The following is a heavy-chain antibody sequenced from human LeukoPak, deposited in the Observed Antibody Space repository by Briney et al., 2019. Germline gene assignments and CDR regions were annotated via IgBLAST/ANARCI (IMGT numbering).Heavy chain of an antibody. J-gene: IGHJ4*02. D-gene: IGHD2-21*02. V-gene: IGHV1-69*01. CDR3: ARAELAYCGGDCSHPFDY. CDR1: GGTFSSYA. CDR2: IIPIFGTA. Sequence: SVKVSCKASGGTFSSYAISWVRQAPGQGLEWMGGIIPIFGTANYAQKFQGRVTITADESTSTAYMELSSLRSEDTAVYYCARAELAYCGGDCSHPFDYWGQGTLVTVSS.